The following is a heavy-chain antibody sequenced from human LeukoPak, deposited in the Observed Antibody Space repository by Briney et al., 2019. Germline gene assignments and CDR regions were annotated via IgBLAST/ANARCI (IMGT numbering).Heavy chain of an antibody. CDR1: GYSFTSYW. V-gene: IGHV5-51*01. CDR2: IYPGDSDT. J-gene: IGHJ5*02. CDR3: ARTYYDFWSGYYALNWFDP. Sequence: GESLKISRKGSGYSFTSYWIGWVRQMPGKGLEWMGIIYPGDSDTRYSPSFQGQVTISADKSISTAYLQWSSLKASDTAMYYCARTYYDFWSGYYALNWFDPWGQGTLVTVSS. D-gene: IGHD3-3*01.